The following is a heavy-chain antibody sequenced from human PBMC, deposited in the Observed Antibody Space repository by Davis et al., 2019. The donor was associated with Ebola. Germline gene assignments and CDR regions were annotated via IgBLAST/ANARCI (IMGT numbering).Heavy chain of an antibody. CDR1: GFTFSDYY. CDR2: ISSSGSTI. CDR3: ITAASKDYYYGMDV. D-gene: IGHD6-13*01. Sequence: PGGSLRLSCAASGFTFSDYYMSWIRQAPGKGLEWVSYISSSGSTIYYADSVKGRFTISRDNAKNSLYLQMNSLRAEDTAVYYCITAASKDYYYGMDVWGQGTTVTVSS. V-gene: IGHV3-11*01. J-gene: IGHJ6*02.